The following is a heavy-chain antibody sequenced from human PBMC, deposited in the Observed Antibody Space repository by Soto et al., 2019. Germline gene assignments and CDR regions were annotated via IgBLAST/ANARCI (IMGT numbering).Heavy chain of an antibody. Sequence: QVQLQESGPGLVKPSQTLSLTCTVSGGSISSGGYYWSWIRQHPGKGLEWIGYIYYSGSTYYNPSLKSRVTLSGDTSKNQFSLKLSSVTAADTAVYYCAASCVGCGGFNYYGMDVWCQGTTVTVSS. D-gene: IGHD2-21*01. J-gene: IGHJ6*02. CDR3: AASCVGCGGFNYYGMDV. V-gene: IGHV4-31*03. CDR2: IYYSGST. CDR1: GGSISSGGYY.